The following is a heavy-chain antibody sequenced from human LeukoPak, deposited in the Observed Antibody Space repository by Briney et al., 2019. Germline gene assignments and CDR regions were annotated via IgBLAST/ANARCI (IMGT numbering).Heavy chain of an antibody. CDR1: GFTFSSYS. V-gene: IGHV3-21*01. CDR2: ISSSSSYI. CDR3: ARDIVVVVAATIGMDV. D-gene: IGHD2-15*01. Sequence: GGSLRLSCAASGFTFSSYSMNWVRQAPGKGLEWVSSISSSSSYIYYADSVKGRFTISRDNAKNSLYLQMNSLRAEDTAVYYCARDIVVVVAATIGMDVGGQGTTVTVSS. J-gene: IGHJ6*02.